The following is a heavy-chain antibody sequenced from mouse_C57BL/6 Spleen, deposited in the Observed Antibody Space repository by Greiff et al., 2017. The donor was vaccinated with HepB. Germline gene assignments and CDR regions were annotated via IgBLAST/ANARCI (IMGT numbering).Heavy chain of an antibody. V-gene: IGHV1-50*01. J-gene: IGHJ2*01. CDR1: GYTFTSYW. CDR3: ARWRGGYDGYYVDY. D-gene: IGHD2-3*01. Sequence: QVHVKQPGAELVKPGASVKLSCKASGYTFTSYWMQWVKQRPGQGLEWIGEIDPSDSYTNYNQKFKGKATLTVDTSSSTAYMQLSSLTSEDSAVYYCARWRGGYDGYYVDYWGQGTTLTVSS. CDR2: IDPSDSYT.